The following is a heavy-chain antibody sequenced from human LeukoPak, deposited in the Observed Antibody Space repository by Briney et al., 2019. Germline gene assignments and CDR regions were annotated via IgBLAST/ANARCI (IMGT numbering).Heavy chain of an antibody. CDR1: GGSFSGYY. J-gene: IGHJ4*02. V-gene: IGHV4-34*01. D-gene: IGHD6-13*01. CDR2: INHSGST. CDR3: ARGVVAAAGRIKFDY. Sequence: SETLSLTCAVYGGSFSGYYWSWIRQPPGKGLEWIGEINHSGSTNYNPSLKSRVTISVDTSKNQFSLKLSSVTAADTAVYYCARGVVAAAGRIKFDYWGQGTLVTVSS.